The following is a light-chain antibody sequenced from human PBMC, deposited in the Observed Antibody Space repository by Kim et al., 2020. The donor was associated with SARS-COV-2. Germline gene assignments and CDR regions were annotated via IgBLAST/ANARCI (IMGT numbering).Light chain of an antibody. CDR2: DAS. V-gene: IGKV3-11*01. J-gene: IGKJ4*01. Sequence: SPGERATPSCGASQSVSSYVAWYQQKPGQAPRLLIYDASNRATGIPARFSGSGSGTDFTLTISSLEPEDFAVYYCQQRSNWPELTFGGGTKVDIK. CDR3: QQRSNWPELT. CDR1: QSVSSY.